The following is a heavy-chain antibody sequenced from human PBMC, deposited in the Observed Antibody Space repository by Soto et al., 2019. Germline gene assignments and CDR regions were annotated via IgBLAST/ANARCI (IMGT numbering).Heavy chain of an antibody. CDR3: ARDLLRDFWSGYYARGYYGMDV. J-gene: IGHJ6*02. CDR1: GSAFSSYS. V-gene: IGHV3-48*02. Sequence: PGGSLRLSCAASGSAFSSYSMNWVRQAPGKGLEWVSYISSSSSTIYYADSVKGRFTISRDNAKNSLYLQMNSLRDEDTAVYYCARDLLRDFWSGYYARGYYGMDVWGQGTTVTVSS. CDR2: ISSSSSTI. D-gene: IGHD3-3*01.